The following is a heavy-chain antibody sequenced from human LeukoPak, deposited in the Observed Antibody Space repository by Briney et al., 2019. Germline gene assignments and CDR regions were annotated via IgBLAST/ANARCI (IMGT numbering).Heavy chain of an antibody. CDR2: INSDGSST. J-gene: IGHJ4*02. Sequence: GRSLRLSCASTGFTFCRNWMHWLRQAPGKGLVWVSRINSDGSSTSYADSVKGRFTISRDNAKNTLYLQMSSLRADDTAVYYCARGLNDYGGPPRYWGQGTLVTVS. CDR3: ARGLNDYGGPPRY. D-gene: IGHD4-23*01. V-gene: IGHV3-74*01. CDR1: GFTFCRNW.